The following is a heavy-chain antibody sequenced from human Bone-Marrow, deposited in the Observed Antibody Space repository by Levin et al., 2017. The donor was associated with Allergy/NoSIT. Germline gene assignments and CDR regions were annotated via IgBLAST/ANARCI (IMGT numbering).Heavy chain of an antibody. Sequence: ASVKVSCKASGYTFTSYDINWVRQATGQGLEWMGWMNPNSGNTGYAQKFQGRVTMTRNTSISTAYMELSSLRSEDTAVYYCARGGMSDFWSYYYYGMDVWGQGTTVTVSS. J-gene: IGHJ6*02. CDR2: MNPNSGNT. V-gene: IGHV1-8*01. CDR1: GYTFTSYD. CDR3: ARGGMSDFWSYYYYGMDV. D-gene: IGHD3-3*01.